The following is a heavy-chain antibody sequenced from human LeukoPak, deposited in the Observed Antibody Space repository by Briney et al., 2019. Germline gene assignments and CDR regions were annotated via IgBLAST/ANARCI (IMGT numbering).Heavy chain of an antibody. Sequence: GGSLRLSCAASGFTFSSYGMHWVRQAPGKGLEGVAFIRYDGSNKYYADSVKGRFTISRDNSKNTLYLQMNSLRAEDTAVYYCARGLSGYYDSSGYYLDYWGQGTLVTVSS. V-gene: IGHV3-30*02. CDR1: GFTFSSYG. J-gene: IGHJ4*02. D-gene: IGHD3-22*01. CDR2: IRYDGSNK. CDR3: ARGLSGYYDSSGYYLDY.